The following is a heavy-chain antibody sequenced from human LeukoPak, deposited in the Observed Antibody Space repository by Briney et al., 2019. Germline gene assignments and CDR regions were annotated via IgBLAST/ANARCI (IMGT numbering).Heavy chain of an antibody. Sequence: GASVKVFCKASGYTFTSYYMHWVRQAPGQGLEWMGIINPSGGSTSYAQKFQGRVTMTRDTSTSTVYMELSSLRSEDTAVYYCARDLVGAQSRDYWGQGTLVTVSS. J-gene: IGHJ4*02. V-gene: IGHV1-46*03. CDR1: GYTFTSYY. CDR3: ARDLVGAQSRDY. D-gene: IGHD1-26*01. CDR2: INPSGGST.